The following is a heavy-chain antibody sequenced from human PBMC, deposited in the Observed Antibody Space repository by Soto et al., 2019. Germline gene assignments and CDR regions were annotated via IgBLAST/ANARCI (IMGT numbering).Heavy chain of an antibody. V-gene: IGHV3-9*01. J-gene: IGHJ4*02. CDR1: GFALDNSP. CDR3: AKDTGPN. Sequence: PGWSEKLSSAASGFALDNSPLHWVRQAQGKGLEWVPGISWNSNTIAYADSVKGSFTISRENAKNSLYLQMNSLRAEDTSLYYCAKDTGPNWGQGT. CDR2: ISWNSNTI.